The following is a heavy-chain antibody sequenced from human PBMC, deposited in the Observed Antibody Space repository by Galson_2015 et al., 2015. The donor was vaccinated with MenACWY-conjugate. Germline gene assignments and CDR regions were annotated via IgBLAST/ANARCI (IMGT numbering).Heavy chain of an antibody. J-gene: IGHJ3*01. D-gene: IGHD6-13*01. Sequence: QPGAEVKKPGESPTISCKTTGYSFTTYWIAWVRQMPGTGLEWMGLISPGDSNTRYSPSFQGQVTISTDKSISTAYLQWSSLKASDTAMYYCARHPPGGRGMDVWGQGTMVTVSS. CDR1: GYSFTTYW. V-gene: IGHV5-51*01. CDR2: ISPGDSNT. CDR3: ARHPPGGRGMDV.